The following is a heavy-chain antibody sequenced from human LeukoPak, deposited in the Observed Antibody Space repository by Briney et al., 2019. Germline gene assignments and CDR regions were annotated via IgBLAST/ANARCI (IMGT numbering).Heavy chain of an antibody. V-gene: IGHV3-48*01. CDR3: ARHEPSCSIDY. D-gene: IGHD1-14*01. J-gene: IGHJ4*02. Sequence: GGSLRLSCAASGFTFSSYRMNWVRQAPGKGLEGVSYISSSSSTIYYADSVKGRFTISRDNAKNSLYLQMNSLRAEDTAVYYCARHEPSCSIDYWGQGTMVTVSS. CDR1: GFTFSSYR. CDR2: ISSSSSTI.